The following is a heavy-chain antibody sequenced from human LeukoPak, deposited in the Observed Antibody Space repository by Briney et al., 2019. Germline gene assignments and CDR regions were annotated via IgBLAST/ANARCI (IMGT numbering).Heavy chain of an antibody. CDR2: INPDSGDT. Sequence: VASVKVSCKASGYTFTSYGISWVRQAPGQGLESMGWINPDSGDTKFAQKFQGRVSMTRDTSISTAYMELSGLRSDDTAYYFCARVQYYNILTGSFQYWGQGTLVTVSS. CDR3: ARVQYYNILTGSFQY. CDR1: GYTFTSYG. J-gene: IGHJ4*02. D-gene: IGHD3-9*01. V-gene: IGHV1-2*02.